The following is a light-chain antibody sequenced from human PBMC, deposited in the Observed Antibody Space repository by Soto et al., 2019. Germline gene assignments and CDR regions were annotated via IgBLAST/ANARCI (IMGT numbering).Light chain of an antibody. Sequence: QSALTQPASVSGSPGQSITISCTGTRSDVGGYNYVSWYQQHTGKAPKLMIYDVSNRPAGVSNRFSGSKSGNTASLTISGLQAADEADYYCSSYTSSRTVVFGGGTKLTVL. CDR3: SSYTSSRTVV. CDR2: DVS. CDR1: RSDVGGYNY. V-gene: IGLV2-14*01. J-gene: IGLJ2*01.